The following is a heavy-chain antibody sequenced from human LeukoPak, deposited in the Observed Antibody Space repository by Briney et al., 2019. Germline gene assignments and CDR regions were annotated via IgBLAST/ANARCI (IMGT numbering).Heavy chain of an antibody. CDR2: INHSRST. Sequence: PPETLSLTCAVYGGSFSGYYWSWIRQPPGKGLEWIGEINHSRSTNYNPSLKSRVTISVDTSKNQFSLKLSSVTAADTAVYYCASKSYFDYWGQGTLVTVSS. CDR1: GGSFSGYY. CDR3: ASKSYFDY. J-gene: IGHJ4*02. V-gene: IGHV4-34*01.